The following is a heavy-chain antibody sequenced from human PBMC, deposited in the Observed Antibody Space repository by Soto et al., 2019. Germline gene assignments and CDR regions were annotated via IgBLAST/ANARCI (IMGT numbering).Heavy chain of an antibody. D-gene: IGHD6-13*01. V-gene: IGHV3-23*01. CDR1: GFTFSSYA. Sequence: GGSLRLSCAASGFTFSSYAMSWVRQAPGKGLEWVSAISGSGGSTYYADSVKGRFTISRDNAKNSLYLQMNSLRAEDTAVYYCERCSSSWYDYYGMDVWGQGTTVTVSS. CDR3: ERCSSSWYDYYGMDV. CDR2: ISGSGGST. J-gene: IGHJ6*02.